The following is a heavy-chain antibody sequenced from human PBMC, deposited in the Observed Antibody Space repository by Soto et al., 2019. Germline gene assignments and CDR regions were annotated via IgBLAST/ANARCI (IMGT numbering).Heavy chain of an antibody. Sequence: QVQLVESGGGVVQPGRSLRLSCAASGFTFSSYGMHWVRQAPGKGLEWVAVISFDGSNKYYADSVKGRFTISRDNSKNTLYLSMSSLRAEDTGVYYCAKGFSYSVIDYWGQGTLVTVSS. CDR2: ISFDGSNK. D-gene: IGHD5-18*01. J-gene: IGHJ4*02. CDR1: GFTFSSYG. V-gene: IGHV3-30*18. CDR3: AKGFSYSVIDY.